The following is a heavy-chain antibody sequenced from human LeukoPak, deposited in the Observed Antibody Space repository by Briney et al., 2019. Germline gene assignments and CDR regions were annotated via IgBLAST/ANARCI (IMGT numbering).Heavy chain of an antibody. D-gene: IGHD1-1*01. CDR3: ARHSTGYFDY. CDR2: IKQSGSEK. Sequence: PGGSLRLSCAASGFSITTYWMTWVRQAPGKGLEWVANIKQSGSEKDYVDSVKGRFTISRDNAKNSLYLQMDSLRAEDTAVYYCARHSTGYFDYWGPGTLVTVSS. CDR1: GFSITTYW. J-gene: IGHJ4*02. V-gene: IGHV3-7*01.